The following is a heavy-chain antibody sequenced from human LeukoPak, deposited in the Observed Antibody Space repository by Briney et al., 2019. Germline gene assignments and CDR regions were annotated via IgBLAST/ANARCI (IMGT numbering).Heavy chain of an antibody. V-gene: IGHV3-7*01. CDR2: IQQDGTEK. CDR3: ARDLSTYYDFWSGYYRYYYYYYMDV. D-gene: IGHD3-3*01. CDR1: GFTFSNYW. J-gene: IGHJ6*03. Sequence: GGSLRLSCVVSGFTFSNYWMTWVRQAPGKGLEWVANIQQDGTEKYYVDSVKGRFTIFRDNAKNSLYLQMNSLRAEDTAVYYCARDLSTYYDFWSGYYRYYYYYYMDVWGKGTTVTVSS.